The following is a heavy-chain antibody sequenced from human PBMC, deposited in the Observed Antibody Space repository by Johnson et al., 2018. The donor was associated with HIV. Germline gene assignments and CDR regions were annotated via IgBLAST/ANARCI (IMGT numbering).Heavy chain of an antibody. CDR3: ARDLVVVVPSALVGAFDI. CDR2: INWNGGSA. V-gene: IGHV3-20*04. Sequence: VQLVESGGGVVRPGGSLRLSCAASGFTFDDYGMSWVRQAPGKGLEWVSGINWNGGSAGYADSVKGRFTISRDNAKNSLYLQMNSLRAEDTALYYCARDLVVVVPSALVGAFDIWGQGTMVTVYS. D-gene: IGHD2-2*01. CDR1: GFTFDDYG. J-gene: IGHJ3*02.